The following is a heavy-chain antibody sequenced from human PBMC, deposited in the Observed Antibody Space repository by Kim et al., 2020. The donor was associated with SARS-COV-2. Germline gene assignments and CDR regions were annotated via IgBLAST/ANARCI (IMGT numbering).Heavy chain of an antibody. D-gene: IGHD6-6*01. CDR3: AKDMAARLWGMDV. J-gene: IGHJ6*02. CDR2: ISYDGSNK. CDR1: GFTFSSYG. V-gene: IGHV3-30*18. Sequence: GGSLRLSCAASGFTFSSYGMHWVRQAPGKGLEWVAVISYDGSNKYYADSVKGRFTISRDNSKNTLYLQMNSLRAEDTAVYYCAKDMAARLWGMDVWGQGTTVTVSS.